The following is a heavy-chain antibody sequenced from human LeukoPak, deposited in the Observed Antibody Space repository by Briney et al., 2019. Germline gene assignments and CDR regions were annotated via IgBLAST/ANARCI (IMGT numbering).Heavy chain of an antibody. CDR3: ARGPTTVTRAFDY. D-gene: IGHD4-17*01. CDR2: IYTTGST. Sequence: PSETLSLTCTVSGDSISSGSFCWSWIRQPAGKGLDWIGHIYTTGSTNYNPSLKSRVTISVDTSKNQFSLKLTSVTAADTAVYYCARGPTTVTRAFDYWGQGTLVTVSS. J-gene: IGHJ4*02. V-gene: IGHV4-61*09. CDR1: GDSISSGSFC.